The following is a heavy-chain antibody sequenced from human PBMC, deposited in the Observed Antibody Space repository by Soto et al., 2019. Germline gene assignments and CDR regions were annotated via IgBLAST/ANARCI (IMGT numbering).Heavy chain of an antibody. CDR3: ARGDRGAFDL. V-gene: IGHV3-74*03. J-gene: IGHJ3*01. D-gene: IGHD1-26*01. CDR1: GFTFSYYW. Sequence: EVQFVESGGGLVQPGESLRLSCAASGFTFSYYWMHWVRQAPGKGLVWVSRIHSDGSITTYADSVKGRFTISRDNAMNTVYLQMNSLRAEDTAVYYCARGDRGAFDLWGQGTVVTVSS. CDR2: IHSDGSIT.